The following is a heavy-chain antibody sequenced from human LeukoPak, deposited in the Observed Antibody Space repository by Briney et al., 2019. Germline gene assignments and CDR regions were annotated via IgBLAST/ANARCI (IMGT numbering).Heavy chain of an antibody. Sequence: GGSLRLSCAASGFTFSSYGMHWVRQAPGKGLEWVAVISYDGSNKYYADSVKGRFTISRDNSKNTLYLQMNSLRAEDTAVYYCASFDYYGSGSSFDYWGQGTLVTVSS. CDR2: ISYDGSNK. CDR1: GFTFSSYG. V-gene: IGHV3-30*03. J-gene: IGHJ4*02. CDR3: ASFDYYGSGSSFDY. D-gene: IGHD3-10*01.